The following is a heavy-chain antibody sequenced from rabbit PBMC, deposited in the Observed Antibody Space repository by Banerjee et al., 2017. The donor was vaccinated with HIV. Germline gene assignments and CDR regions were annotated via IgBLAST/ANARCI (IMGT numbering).Heavy chain of an antibody. V-gene: IGHV1S7*01. D-gene: IGHD6-1*01. CDR1: GFDFSSYY. CDR3: ARAAGYGGYGYATGFNL. CDR2: IYAGKGST. J-gene: IGHJ4*01. Sequence: QLKETGGGLVQPGGSLTLSCKASGFDFSSYYMSWVRQAPGKGLEWIGIIYAGKGSTDYASWVNGRFTISSDNAQNTVDLQMNSLTAADTATYFCARAAGYGGYGYATGFNLWGQGTLVTVS.